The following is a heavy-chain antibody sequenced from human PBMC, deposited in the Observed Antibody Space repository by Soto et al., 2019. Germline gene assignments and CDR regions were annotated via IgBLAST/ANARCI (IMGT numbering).Heavy chain of an antibody. V-gene: IGHV1-69*13. CDR1: GGTLSSYA. D-gene: IGHD2-2*01. J-gene: IGHJ3*02. Sequence: ASVKVSCKASGGTLSSYAISWVRQAPGQGLEWMGGIIPIFGTANYAQKFQGRVTITADESTSTAYMELSSLRSEDTAVYYCARDRPGGTSHNAFDIWGQGTMVTVSS. CDR3: ARDRPGGTSHNAFDI. CDR2: IIPIFGTA.